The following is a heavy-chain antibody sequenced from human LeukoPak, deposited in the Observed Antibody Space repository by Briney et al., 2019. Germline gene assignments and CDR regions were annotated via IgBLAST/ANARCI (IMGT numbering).Heavy chain of an antibody. CDR2: IYYSGRT. Sequence: PSQTLSLTCTVSGGSVSSGGYYWSWIRQHPGKGLEWIGYIYYSGRTYYNPSLKSRVTISVDTSKNQFSLQLSSVTAADTAVYYCARDSDCSGGSCYDYWGQGTLVTVSS. CDR3: ARDSDCSGGSCYDY. J-gene: IGHJ4*02. CDR1: GGSVSSGGYY. V-gene: IGHV4-31*03. D-gene: IGHD2-15*01.